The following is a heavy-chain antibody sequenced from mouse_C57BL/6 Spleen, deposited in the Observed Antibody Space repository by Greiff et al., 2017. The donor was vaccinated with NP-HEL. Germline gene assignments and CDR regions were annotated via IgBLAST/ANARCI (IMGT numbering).Heavy chain of an antibody. CDR3: TRDGTGGYYYAMDY. CDR2: IDPETGGT. D-gene: IGHD4-1*01. V-gene: IGHV1-15*01. Sequence: QVQLKESGAELVRPGASVTLSCKASGYTFTDYEMHWVKQTPVHGLEWIGAIDPETGGTAYNQKFKGKAILTADKSSSTAYMELRSLTSEDSAVYYCTRDGTGGYYYAMDYWGEGTSVTVSS. CDR1: GYTFTDYE. J-gene: IGHJ4*01.